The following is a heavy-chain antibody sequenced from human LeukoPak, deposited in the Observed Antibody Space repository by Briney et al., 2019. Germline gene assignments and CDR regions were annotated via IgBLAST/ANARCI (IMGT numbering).Heavy chain of an antibody. D-gene: IGHD4-17*01. CDR1: GYIFTGYY. CDR2: MNPNSGNT. Sequence: ASVKVSCKASGYIFTGYYMHWVRQATGQGLEWMGWMNPNSGNTGYAQKFQGRVTITRNTSISTAYMELSSLRSEDTAVYYCARGFSPTYVDYGDAPNFDYWGQGTLVTVSS. CDR3: ARGFSPTYVDYGDAPNFDY. J-gene: IGHJ4*02. V-gene: IGHV1-8*03.